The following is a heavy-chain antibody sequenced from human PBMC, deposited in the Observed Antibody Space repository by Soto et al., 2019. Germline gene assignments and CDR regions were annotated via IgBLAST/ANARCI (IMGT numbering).Heavy chain of an antibody. J-gene: IGHJ4*02. Sequence: XGSLRLSCTAAGFTFSSYAMSWVRQAPGKGLDWVSAISGRGGSTYYADSVKGRFTISRDNSKNTLYLQMNSLRAEDTAVYYCANGSPDVEHHFDYWGQGTLVTVSS. CDR1: GFTFSSYA. CDR2: ISGRGGST. CDR3: ANGSPDVEHHFDY. D-gene: IGHD3-10*01. V-gene: IGHV3-23*01.